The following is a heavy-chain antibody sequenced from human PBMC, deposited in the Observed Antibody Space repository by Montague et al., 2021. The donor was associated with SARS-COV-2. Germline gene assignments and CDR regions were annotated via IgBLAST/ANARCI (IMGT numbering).Heavy chain of an antibody. CDR3: AGEGLKNWFDP. V-gene: IGHV4-59*01. J-gene: IGHJ5*02. Sequence: SETLSLTCSVSNGSISSYYWSWVRQPPGKRLEWIGYIYYRGSTNYNPSLERRVTISVDTSKNQFSLRLRSVTAAATAVYFCAGEGLKNWFDPWGQGTLVIVSS. CDR1: NGSISSYY. CDR2: IYYRGST.